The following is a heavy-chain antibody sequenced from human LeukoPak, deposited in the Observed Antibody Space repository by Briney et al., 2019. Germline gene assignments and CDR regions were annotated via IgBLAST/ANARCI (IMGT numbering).Heavy chain of an antibody. J-gene: IGHJ4*02. V-gene: IGHV4-61*05. CDR2: IYYSGST. CDR1: GGSISSSSYY. CDR3: ARDLGDIDHPALTGTLDY. Sequence: SETLSLTCTVSGGSISSSSYYWGWIRQPPGKGLEWIGYIYYSGSTNYNPSLKSRVTISVDTSKNQFSLKLSSVTAADTAVYYCARDLGDIDHPALTGTLDYWGQGTLVTVSS. D-gene: IGHD1-1*01.